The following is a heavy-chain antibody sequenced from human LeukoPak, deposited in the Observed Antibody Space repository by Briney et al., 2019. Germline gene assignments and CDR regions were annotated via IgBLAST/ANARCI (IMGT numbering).Heavy chain of an antibody. CDR1: GFTFSGYA. V-gene: IGHV3-23*01. J-gene: IGHJ6*02. CDR2: ISSSGGST. CDR3: AKDLGDGYNSYHYYGMDV. D-gene: IGHD5-24*01. Sequence: GSLRLSCAASGFTFSGYAMNWVRPAPGKGLEWVSSISSSGGSTYYADSVKGRFTISRDNSKNTLYLQMNSLRAEDTAVYYCAKDLGDGYNSYHYYGMDVWGQGTTVTVSS.